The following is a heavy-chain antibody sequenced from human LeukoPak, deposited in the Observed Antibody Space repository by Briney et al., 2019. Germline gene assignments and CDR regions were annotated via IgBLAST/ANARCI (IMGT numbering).Heavy chain of an antibody. V-gene: IGHV3-21*01. CDR1: GFTFSSYS. Sequence: GGSLRLSCAASGFTFSSYSMNWVRQAPGKGLEWVSLISSSSSYIYYADSVKGRFTISRDNAKNSLYLQMNSLRAEDTAVYYCARRVVTRVQWEVPRIDYWGQGTLVTVSS. CDR3: ARRVVTRVQWEVPRIDY. CDR2: ISSSSSYI. J-gene: IGHJ4*02. D-gene: IGHD1-26*01.